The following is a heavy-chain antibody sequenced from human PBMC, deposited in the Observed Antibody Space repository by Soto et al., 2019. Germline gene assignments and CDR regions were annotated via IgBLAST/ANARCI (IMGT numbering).Heavy chain of an antibody. J-gene: IGHJ1*01. V-gene: IGHV3-23*01. Sequence: EVQLLESGGGLVQPGGSLRLSCADSGFTFSNFDMSWVRQAPGKGLEWVSGISTSGGTTYYADSVKGRFTSSRDNSKNPRSLQMTSVRAEDTAVYDCATGTAAPAHWGQGTLVTVSS. CDR1: GFTFSNFD. CDR3: ATGTAAPAH. D-gene: IGHD6-13*01. CDR2: ISTSGGTT.